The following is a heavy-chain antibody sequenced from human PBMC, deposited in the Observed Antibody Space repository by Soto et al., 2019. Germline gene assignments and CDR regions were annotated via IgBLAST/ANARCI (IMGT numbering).Heavy chain of an antibody. CDR2: IWYDGSNK. V-gene: IGHV3-33*01. Sequence: GSLRLSCAASGFTFSSYGMHWVRQAPGKGLEWVAVIWYDGSNKYYADSVKGRFTISRDNSKNTLYLQMNSLRAEDTAVYYCARDYRQGNFDYWGQGTLVTVSS. D-gene: IGHD3-16*02. J-gene: IGHJ4*02. CDR3: ARDYRQGNFDY. CDR1: GFTFSSYG.